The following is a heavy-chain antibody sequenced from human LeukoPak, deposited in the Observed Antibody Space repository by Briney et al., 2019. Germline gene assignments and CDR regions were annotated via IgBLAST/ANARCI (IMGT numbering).Heavy chain of an antibody. CDR2: INHSGST. J-gene: IGHJ5*02. Sequence: SETLSLTCAVYGGSSSGYYWSWIRQPPGKGLEWIGEINHSGSTNYNPSLKSRVTISVDTSKSQFSLKLSSVTAADTAVYYCARAPPTTVTTRWFDPWGQGTLVTVSS. D-gene: IGHD4-17*01. V-gene: IGHV4-34*01. CDR3: ARAPPTTVTTRWFDP. CDR1: GGSSSGYY.